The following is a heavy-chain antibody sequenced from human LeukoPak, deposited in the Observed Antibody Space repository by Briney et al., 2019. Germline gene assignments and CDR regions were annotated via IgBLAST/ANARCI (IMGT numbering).Heavy chain of an antibody. J-gene: IGHJ3*01. D-gene: IGHD3-22*01. CDR2: IFYSGST. CDR3: AKSSGYGLVDS. CDR1: GGSITTSNYY. V-gene: IGHV4-39*07. Sequence: SETLSLTCTVSGGSITTSNYYWGWIRQPPGKGLEWIGNIFYSGSTYYSPSLKSRVTISLDTSRNQFSLKLNSVTAADTAVYYCAKSSGYGLVDSWGQGTMVTVSS.